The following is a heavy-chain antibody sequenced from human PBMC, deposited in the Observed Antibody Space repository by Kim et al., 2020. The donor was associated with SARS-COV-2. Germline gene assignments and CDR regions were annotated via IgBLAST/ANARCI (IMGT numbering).Heavy chain of an antibody. V-gene: IGHV4-61*01. CDR3: AREAGLVGPYHGGEHSALDY. J-gene: IGHJ4*02. Sequence: SETLSLTCTVSGGSVSSGSYYWSWIRQPPGKGLEWIGYIYYSGSTNYNPSLKSRVTISVDTSKNQFSLKLSSVTAADTAVYYCAREAGLVGPYHGGEHSALDYWGQGTLVTVSS. D-gene: IGHD2-8*02. CDR2: IYYSGST. CDR1: GGSVSSGSYY.